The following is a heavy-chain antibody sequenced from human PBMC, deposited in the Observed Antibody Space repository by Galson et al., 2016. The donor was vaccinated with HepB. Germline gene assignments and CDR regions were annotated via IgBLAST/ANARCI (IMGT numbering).Heavy chain of an antibody. V-gene: IGHV3-9*01. D-gene: IGHD1-26*01. CDR3: AKDMISSGSYYAFDY. CDR1: GFAFDDYA. CDR2: ITWNSNKM. Sequence: SLRLSCAASGFAFDDYAMHWVRQAPGKGLEWVSGITWNSNKMDYADSVKGRFTVSRDNAKMSVSLQMDSLRTEDTALYYCAKDMISSGSYYAFDYWGQGTPVTVSS. J-gene: IGHJ4*02.